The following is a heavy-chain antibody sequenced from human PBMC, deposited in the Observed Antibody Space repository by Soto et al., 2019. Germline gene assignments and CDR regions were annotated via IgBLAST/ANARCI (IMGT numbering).Heavy chain of an antibody. CDR3: ARDGRGGYGDAPLIYCDY. D-gene: IGHD4-17*01. Sequence: QVKLVESGGGVVQPGRSLRLSCAASGFTFSSYGMHWVRQAPGKGLEWVEVIWYDGSNNYYADSVKGRFTMSRDNFKNTLYLQINILRAEDTAVYYCARDGRGGYGDAPLIYCDYWGQGTLVTFSA. CDR1: GFTFSSYG. V-gene: IGHV3-33*01. J-gene: IGHJ4*02. CDR2: IWYDGSNN.